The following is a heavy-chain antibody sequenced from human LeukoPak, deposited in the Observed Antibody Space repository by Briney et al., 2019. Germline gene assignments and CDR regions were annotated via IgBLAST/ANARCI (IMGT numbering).Heavy chain of an antibody. D-gene: IGHD3-9*01. CDR3: ARDLNYDILTGYYREENWFDP. CDR1: GYTFTSYY. V-gene: IGHV7-4-1*02. Sequence: ASVKVSCKASGYTFTSYYMHWVRQAPGQGLEWMGWINTNTGNPTYAQGFTGRFVFSLDTSVSTAYLQISSLKAEDTAVYYCARDLNYDILTGYYREENWFDPWGQGTLVTVSS. J-gene: IGHJ5*02. CDR2: INTNTGNP.